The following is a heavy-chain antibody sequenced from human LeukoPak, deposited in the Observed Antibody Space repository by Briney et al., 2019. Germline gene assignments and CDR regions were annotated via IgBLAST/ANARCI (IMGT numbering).Heavy chain of an antibody. J-gene: IGHJ4*02. D-gene: IGHD6-19*01. Sequence: PGGSLRLSCAASGFTFSSYWMHWVRQAPGKGLAWVSRINSDGSSTSYADSVKGRFTISRDNAKNTLYLQMNSLRAEDTAVYYCARDRRWYSSGWYGIDYWGQGTLVTVSS. V-gene: IGHV3-74*01. CDR3: ARDRRWYSSGWYGIDY. CDR2: INSDGSST. CDR1: GFTFSSYW.